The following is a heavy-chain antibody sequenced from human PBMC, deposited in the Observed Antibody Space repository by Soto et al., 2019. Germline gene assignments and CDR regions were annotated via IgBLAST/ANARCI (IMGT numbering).Heavy chain of an antibody. CDR2: INSDGSST. CDR1: GFTFSSYW. D-gene: IGHD3-16*01. Sequence: EVQLVESGGGLVQPGGSPRLSCAASGFTFSSYWMHWVRQAPGKGLVWVSRINSDGSSTSYADSVKGRFTISRDNAKNTLYLQMNSLRAEDTAVYYCARDHPLRFGMDVWGQGTTVTVSS. CDR3: ARDHPLRFGMDV. V-gene: IGHV3-74*01. J-gene: IGHJ6*02.